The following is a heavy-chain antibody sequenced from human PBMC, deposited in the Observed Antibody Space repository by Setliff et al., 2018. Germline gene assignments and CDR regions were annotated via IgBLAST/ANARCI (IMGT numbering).Heavy chain of an antibody. J-gene: IGHJ6*03. D-gene: IGHD5-18*01. V-gene: IGHV1-46*01. CDR1: AFTKYY. CDR2: IHPSGGST. Sequence: ASVKVSCKASAFTKYYVHWVRQAPGQGLEWMGIIHPSGGSTTYAQKFQGRVTMTRDTSTGTVNMELSSLTSADTAVYYCAREGVDTRSSTDYRYYMDVWGKGTTVTVSS. CDR3: AREGVDTRSSTDYRYYMDV.